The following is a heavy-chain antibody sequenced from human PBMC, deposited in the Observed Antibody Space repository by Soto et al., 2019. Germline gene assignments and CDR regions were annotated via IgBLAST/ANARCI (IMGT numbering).Heavy chain of an antibody. D-gene: IGHD3-22*01. J-gene: IGHJ6*02. V-gene: IGHV5-10-1*01. Sequence: PGESLKISCKGSGYSFTSYWISWVRQMPGKGLEWMGRIDPSDSYTNYSPSFQGHVTISADKSISTAYLQWSSLKASDTAMYYCARTYYYDSSGYYYAQDYRMDVWGQGTTVTVSS. CDR2: IDPSDSYT. CDR3: ARTYYYDSSGYYYAQDYRMDV. CDR1: GYSFTSYW.